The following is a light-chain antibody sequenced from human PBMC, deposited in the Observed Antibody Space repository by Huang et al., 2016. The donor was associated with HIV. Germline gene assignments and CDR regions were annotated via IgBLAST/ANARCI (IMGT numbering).Light chain of an antibody. CDR2: AAS. CDR1: QTINSY. V-gene: IGKV1-39*01. CDR3: QQTYSSPRT. Sequence: DIQMTQSPSSLSASVGDRVTITCRVSQTINSYLHWYQQKPGKAPQLLIYAASNLQSGVPSRFSGGGSGTDFTLTISSLQPEDFATYYCQQTYSSPRTFGQGTKVDIK. J-gene: IGKJ1*01.